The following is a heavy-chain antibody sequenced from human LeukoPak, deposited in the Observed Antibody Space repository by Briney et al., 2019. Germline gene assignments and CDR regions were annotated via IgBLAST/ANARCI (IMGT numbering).Heavy chain of an antibody. CDR3: ARDAEVY. CDR1: GFTFSNAW. CDR2: ISSSSSYI. J-gene: IGHJ4*02. Sequence: GGSLRLSCAASGFTFSNAWMSWVRQAPGKGLEWVSSISSSSSYIYYADSVKGRFTISRDNAKNSLYLQMNSLRAEDTAVYYCARDAEVYWGQGTLVTVSS. V-gene: IGHV3-21*01.